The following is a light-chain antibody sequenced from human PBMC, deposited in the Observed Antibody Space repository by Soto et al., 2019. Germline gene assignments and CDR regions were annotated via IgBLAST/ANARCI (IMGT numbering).Light chain of an antibody. CDR3: QVWDIMTDNYV. CDR2: YDS. V-gene: IGLV3-21*04. CDR1: NIGNKR. J-gene: IGLJ1*01. Sequence: SYELTQPPSVSVAPEKTATITCGGNNIGNKRVHWYRQKPGQAPVLLISYDSDRPSGIPERSSGSNSENTATLTISRVEAGDEADYYCQVWDIMTDNYVFGSGTKLTVL.